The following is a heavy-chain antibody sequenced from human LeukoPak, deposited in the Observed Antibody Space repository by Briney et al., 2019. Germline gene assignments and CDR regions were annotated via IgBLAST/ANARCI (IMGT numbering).Heavy chain of an antibody. CDR1: GFTFSSYA. V-gene: IGHV3-64*01. Sequence: GGSLRLSCAASGFTFSSYAMHWVRQAPGKGLEYVSAISSNGGSTYYANSVKGRFTISRDNSKNTLYLQMGSLRAEDMAVYYCARSYNWNAGGAFDIWGQGTMVTVSS. D-gene: IGHD1-20*01. J-gene: IGHJ3*02. CDR3: ARSYNWNAGGAFDI. CDR2: ISSNGGST.